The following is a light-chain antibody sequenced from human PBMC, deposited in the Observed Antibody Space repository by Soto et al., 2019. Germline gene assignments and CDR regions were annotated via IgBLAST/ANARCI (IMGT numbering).Light chain of an antibody. CDR1: SSDIGGYNY. CDR3: SSYTNRNTMV. J-gene: IGLJ3*02. CDR2: DVT. Sequence: QSVLTQPASVSGSPGQSITIFCTGTSSDIGGYNYVSWYQQRPGKPPKLMIYDVTNRPSGVSNRFSSSKSGSTASLTISGLQAEDEGDYYCSSYTNRNTMVFGGGTKLTVL. V-gene: IGLV2-14*03.